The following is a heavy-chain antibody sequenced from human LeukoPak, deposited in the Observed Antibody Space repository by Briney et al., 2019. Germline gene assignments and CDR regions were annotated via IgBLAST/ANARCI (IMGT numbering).Heavy chain of an antibody. CDR3: ARAAYGLSGEFWYFDY. CDR1: GFTFSSYG. D-gene: IGHD3-10*02. V-gene: IGHV3-30*03. Sequence: GGSLRLSCAASGFTFSSYGMHWVRQAPGKGLEWVSVISYDGSNKYYADSVKGRFTISRDNSKNTLYLQMNSLRAEDTAVYYCARAAYGLSGEFWYFDYWGQGTLVTVSS. CDR2: ISYDGSNK. J-gene: IGHJ4*02.